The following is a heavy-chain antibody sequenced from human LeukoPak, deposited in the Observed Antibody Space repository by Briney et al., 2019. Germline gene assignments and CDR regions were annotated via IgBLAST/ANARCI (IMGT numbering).Heavy chain of an antibody. CDR1: GGSISSGDYY. D-gene: IGHD3-10*01. V-gene: IGHV4-61*02. CDR3: ARGGYYYGSGSYYPFDY. CDR2: IYTSGTT. Sequence: PSETLSLTCTVSGGSISSGDYYWNWIRQPAGKGLEWIGRIYTSGTTNYNPSLKSRVTISLDTSKNQFSLKLSSVTAADTAVYYCARGGYYYGSGSYYPFDYWGQGTLVTVSS. J-gene: IGHJ4*02.